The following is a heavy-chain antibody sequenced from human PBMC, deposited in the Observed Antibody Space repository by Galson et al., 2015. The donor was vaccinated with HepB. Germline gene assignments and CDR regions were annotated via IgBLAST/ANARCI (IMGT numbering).Heavy chain of an antibody. CDR1: GGSLSGHS. J-gene: IGHJ4*02. V-gene: IGHV4-34*01. Sequence: ESLSLTCAVYGGSLSGHSWNWDSQPPGKGLEWVGGVNNIGTTNFNQSFKSRVSLSVDTSKNHISLQLTSVTAADTAVYYCARLVVTAFRQPKDLDNWGQGTLVIVSS. D-gene: IGHD2-21*02. CDR2: VNNIGTT. CDR3: ARLVVTAFRQPKDLDN.